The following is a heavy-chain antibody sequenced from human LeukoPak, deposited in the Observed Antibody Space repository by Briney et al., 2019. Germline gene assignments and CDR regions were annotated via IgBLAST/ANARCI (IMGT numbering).Heavy chain of an antibody. V-gene: IGHV3-21*01. Sequence: GGSLRLSCAASGFTFSSYSMNWVRQAPGKGLEWVSSISSSSSYIYYADSVKGRFTISRDNAKNSLYLQMNSLRAEDTAIYYCARDTTSTSLSPSFDSWGQGTLVTVSA. CDR3: ARDTTSTSLSPSFDS. CDR1: GFTFSSYS. D-gene: IGHD2-2*01. J-gene: IGHJ4*02. CDR2: ISSSSSYI.